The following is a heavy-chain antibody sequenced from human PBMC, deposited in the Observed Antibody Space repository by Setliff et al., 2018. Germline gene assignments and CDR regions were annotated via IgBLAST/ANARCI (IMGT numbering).Heavy chain of an antibody. Sequence: KSSETLSLTCTVSGGSISSYYWSWIRQPPGKGLEWIGYINYSGSTNYNPSLKSRVTISEDMSKNQFSLKVSSVTAADTAVYYCARLSPYNTGPPFDYWGQGTLVTVSS. V-gene: IGHV4-59*08. CDR2: INYSGST. J-gene: IGHJ4*02. D-gene: IGHD2-8*02. CDR1: GGSISSYY. CDR3: ARLSPYNTGPPFDY.